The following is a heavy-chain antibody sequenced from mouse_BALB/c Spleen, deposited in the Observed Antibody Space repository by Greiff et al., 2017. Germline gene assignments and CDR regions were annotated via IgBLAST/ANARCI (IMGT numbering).Heavy chain of an antibody. CDR1: GFTFSNYW. CDR3: TRGYSYFDY. V-gene: IGHV6-6*02. Sequence: EVKVEESGGGLVQPGGSMKLSCVASGFTFSNYWMNWVRQSPEKGLEWVAEIRLKSNNYATHYAESVKGRFTISRDDSKSSVYLQMNNLRAEDTGIYDCTRGYSYFDYWGQGTTLTVSS. CDR2: IRLKSNNYAT. J-gene: IGHJ2*01. D-gene: IGHD2-3*01.